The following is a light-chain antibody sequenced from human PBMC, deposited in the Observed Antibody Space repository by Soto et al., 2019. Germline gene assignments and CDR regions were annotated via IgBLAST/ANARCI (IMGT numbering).Light chain of an antibody. CDR1: QSTSSY. Sequence: DIQMTQSPSSLSASVGDRGTITCRASQSTSSYLAGYQQKPGKAPKLLIYQASSLENGVPSRFSGSGSGTEFSLTISSLQPDDFATYYCQQYSSHSTFGQGTKGDIK. CDR3: QQYSSHST. CDR2: QAS. V-gene: IGKV1-5*03. J-gene: IGKJ1*01.